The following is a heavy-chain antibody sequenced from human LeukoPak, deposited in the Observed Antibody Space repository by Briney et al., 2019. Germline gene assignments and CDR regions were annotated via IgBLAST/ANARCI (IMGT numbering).Heavy chain of an antibody. V-gene: IGHV1-2*02. Sequence: EASVTVSCKASGYTFTGNYIHWVRQAPGQGLEWMGYINPNSGGTDYAQKFQGRVTMTRDTSISTVYMELSRLRSDDTAVYYCARDGYYYDSRGYYYGFDYWGQGTLVSVSS. D-gene: IGHD3-22*01. CDR2: INPNSGGT. J-gene: IGHJ4*02. CDR1: GYTFTGNY. CDR3: ARDGYYYDSRGYYYGFDY.